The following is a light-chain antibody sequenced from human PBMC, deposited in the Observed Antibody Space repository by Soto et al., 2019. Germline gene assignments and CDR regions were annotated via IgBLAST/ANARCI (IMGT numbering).Light chain of an antibody. CDR1: SSDIGNYNL. CDR3: SSYAGSNVV. Sequence: CAGTSSDIGNYNLVTWYQHHPGKAPKLMIYEVSKRPSGVPDRFSGSKSGNTASLTVSGLQAEDEADYYCSSYAGSNVVFGGGTKLTVL. J-gene: IGLJ2*01. CDR2: EVS. V-gene: IGLV2-8*01.